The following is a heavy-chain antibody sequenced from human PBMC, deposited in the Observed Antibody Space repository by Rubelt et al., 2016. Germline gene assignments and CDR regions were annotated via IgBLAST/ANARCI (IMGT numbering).Heavy chain of an antibody. CDR3: AGVCKSTTCYRS. Sequence: RNYGMHWVRQAPGKGLEWVALIYYDGSNKYCADSVKGRFTISRDNSKNTLYLQMNSLRAEDTAVYYCAGVCKSTTCYRSWGQGTLVTVSS. J-gene: IGHJ4*02. CDR1: RNYG. CDR2: IYYDGSNK. V-gene: IGHV3-33*01. D-gene: IGHD2-2*02.